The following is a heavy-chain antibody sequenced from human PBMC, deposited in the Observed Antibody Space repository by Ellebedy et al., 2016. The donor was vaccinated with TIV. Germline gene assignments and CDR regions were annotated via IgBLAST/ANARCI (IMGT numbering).Heavy chain of an antibody. CDR3: ATYIRLTGYYPH. D-gene: IGHD3-9*01. Sequence: SETLSLTCAVYGGSFSSYYWSWIRQPPGKGLEWIGYIYYSGSTNYNPSLKSRVTISVDTSKNQFSLKLSSVTAADTAVYYCATYIRLTGYYPHWGQGTLVTVSS. J-gene: IGHJ4*02. V-gene: IGHV4-59*08. CDR2: IYYSGST. CDR1: GGSFSSYY.